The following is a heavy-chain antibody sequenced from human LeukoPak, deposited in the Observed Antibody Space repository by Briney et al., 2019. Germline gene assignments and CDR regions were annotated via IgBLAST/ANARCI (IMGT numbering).Heavy chain of an antibody. CDR1: GASITSGAYY. CDR2: SSYSGSA. CDR3: ARAEDDYYDSSGDAFDI. V-gene: IGHV4-31*03. Sequence: SQTLSLTCTVSGASITSGAYYWTWIRQHPGEGLEWIGYSSYSGSAYYNPSPKSRVTISVDTSKNQFSLKLSSVTAADTAVYYCARAEDDYYDSSGDAFDIWGQGTMVTVSS. J-gene: IGHJ3*02. D-gene: IGHD3-22*01.